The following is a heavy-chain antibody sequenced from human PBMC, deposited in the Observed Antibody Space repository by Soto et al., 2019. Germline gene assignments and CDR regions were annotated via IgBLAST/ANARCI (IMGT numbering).Heavy chain of an antibody. D-gene: IGHD4-17*01. CDR3: ASLYGDYRSFFDY. J-gene: IGHJ4*02. CDR1: GGSISSYY. CDR2: IYYSGST. V-gene: IGHV4-59*01. Sequence: SETLSLTCTVSGGSISSYYWSWIRQPPGKGLEWIGYIYYSGSTNYNPSLKSRVTISVDTSKNQFSLKLSSVTAADTAVYYCASLYGDYRSFFDYWGQGTLVTVSS.